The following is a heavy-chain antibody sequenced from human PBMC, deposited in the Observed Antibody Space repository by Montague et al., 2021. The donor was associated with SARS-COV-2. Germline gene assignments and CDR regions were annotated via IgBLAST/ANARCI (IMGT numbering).Heavy chain of an antibody. CDR1: GGSISSYY. D-gene: IGHD3-10*01. J-gene: IGHJ6*02. V-gene: IGHV4-4*07. CDR2: IYSSGST. Sequence: SETLSLTCTVSGGSISSYYWSWIRQPAGKGLEWIGRIYSSGSTNYNPSLRSRVTMSVDTSKNQFSLKLSSVTAADTAVYYCARDRPRSYYYGSVIYMWRGDGMDLWGQGTTVTVS. CDR3: ARDRPRSYYYGSVIYMWRGDGMDL.